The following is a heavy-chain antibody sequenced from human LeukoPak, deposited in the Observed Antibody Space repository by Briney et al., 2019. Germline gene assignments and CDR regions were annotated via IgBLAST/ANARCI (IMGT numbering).Heavy chain of an antibody. CDR1: GGSISSYY. Sequence: SETLSLTCTVSGGSISSYYWSWIRQPAGKGLEWIGRIYTGGSTNYNPSLKSRVTMSVDTSKHQFSLKLSSVTAADTAVYYCARTHWGFHDAFDIWGQGTMVTVSS. CDR2: IYTGGST. D-gene: IGHD7-27*01. V-gene: IGHV4-4*07. J-gene: IGHJ3*02. CDR3: ARTHWGFHDAFDI.